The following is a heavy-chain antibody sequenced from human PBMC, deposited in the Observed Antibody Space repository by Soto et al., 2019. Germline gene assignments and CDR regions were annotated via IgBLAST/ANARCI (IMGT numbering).Heavy chain of an antibody. CDR2: VYYTGST. CDR1: GGSISGSY. D-gene: IGHD6-19*01. Sequence: SETLSLTCSVSGGSISGSYWSWIRQSPGKGLEWLGYVYYTGSTNYSPSLRSRVSISVDTSKNEFSLRLSSVTAADTAVYFCARSVAVPGAHIDYWGQGTQVT. CDR3: ARSVAVPGAHIDY. V-gene: IGHV4-59*01. J-gene: IGHJ4*02.